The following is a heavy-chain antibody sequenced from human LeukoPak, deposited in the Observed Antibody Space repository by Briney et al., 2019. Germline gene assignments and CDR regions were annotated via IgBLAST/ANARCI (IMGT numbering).Heavy chain of an antibody. V-gene: IGHV3-30*14. Sequence: GRSLRLSCVASGFTFNSYAMNWVRQAPGKGLEWVAAISFDESHEYYADSVKGRFTISRDNSRNTVYLQMDSLRAEDTAVYYCARAAGVRNWFDPWGQGTLVTVSS. CDR2: ISFDESHE. J-gene: IGHJ5*02. CDR3: ARAAGVRNWFDP. CDR1: GFTFNSYA.